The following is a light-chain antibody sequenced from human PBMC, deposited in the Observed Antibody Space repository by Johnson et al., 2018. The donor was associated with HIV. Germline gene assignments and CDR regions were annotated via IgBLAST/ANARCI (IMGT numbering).Light chain of an antibody. CDR2: KNN. J-gene: IGLJ1*01. CDR3: GTWDTSLSAGGV. Sequence: QSVLTQSPSVSAAPGQKVTISCSGSSSTIGSNYVSWYQLLPGTPPKLLIFKNNERPSGIPDRFSGSTSGTSATLGITGLQTGDEADYYCGTWDTSLSAGGVFGTGTKVTVL. CDR1: SSTIGSNY. V-gene: IGLV1-51*02.